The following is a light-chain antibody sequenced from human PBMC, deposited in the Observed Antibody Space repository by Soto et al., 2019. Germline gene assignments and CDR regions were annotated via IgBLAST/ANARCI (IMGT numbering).Light chain of an antibody. CDR1: SSDVGGFNY. J-gene: IGLJ1*01. CDR3: CSYAGTSTIYV. Sequence: QSVLTQPASVSGSPGQSITISCTGSSSDVGGFNYVSWCQQHPGNAPKLLIYEVSNRPSGVSGRFSASKSGNTASLTISGLQAEDEADYHCCSYAGTSTIYVFGTGTKVTVL. CDR2: EVS. V-gene: IGLV2-14*03.